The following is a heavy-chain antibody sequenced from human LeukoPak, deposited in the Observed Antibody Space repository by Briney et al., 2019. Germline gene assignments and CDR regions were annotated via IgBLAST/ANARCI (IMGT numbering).Heavy chain of an antibody. V-gene: IGHV4-59*01. J-gene: IGHJ4*02. D-gene: IGHD6-13*01. CDR2: IYYSGNT. CDR3: ARAGSWKLNFDY. CDR1: GGSISSYY. Sequence: PSETLSLTCTVSGGSISSYYWSWIRQPPGKGLEWIGYIYYSGNTNYNPSLKTRVTISVDTCKNQFSLKLSSVTAADTAVYYCARAGSWKLNFDYWGQGTLVTVSS.